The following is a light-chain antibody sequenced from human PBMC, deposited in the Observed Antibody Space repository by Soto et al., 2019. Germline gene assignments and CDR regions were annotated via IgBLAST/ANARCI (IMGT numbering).Light chain of an antibody. CDR3: CSYAGSSTFAYV. CDR2: EGS. J-gene: IGLJ1*01. V-gene: IGLV2-23*03. Sequence: HSALTQPASVSGSPGQSITISCTGTSSDVGNYNLVSWYQQHPGKAPKLMIYEGSKRPSGVSNRFSGSKSGNTASLTISGLQAEDEADYYCCSYAGSSTFAYVFGTGTKLTVL. CDR1: SSDVGNYNL.